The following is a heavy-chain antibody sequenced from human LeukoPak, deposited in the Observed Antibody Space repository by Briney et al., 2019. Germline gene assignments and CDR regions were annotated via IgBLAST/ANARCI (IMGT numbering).Heavy chain of an antibody. J-gene: IGHJ4*02. V-gene: IGHV3-15*01. Sequence: KSGGSLRLSCAASGFTFSNAWMSWVRQAPGNGLEWVGRIKSKTDGGTTDFAAPVKGRFTISRDDSKNTLYLQMNSLKTEDTAVYYCTTEDYDILTGYLEYFDYWGQGTLVTVSS. D-gene: IGHD3-9*01. CDR2: IKSKTDGGTT. CDR3: TTEDYDILTGYLEYFDY. CDR1: GFTFSNAW.